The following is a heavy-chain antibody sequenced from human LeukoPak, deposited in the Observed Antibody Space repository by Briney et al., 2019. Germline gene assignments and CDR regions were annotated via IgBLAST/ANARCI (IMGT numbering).Heavy chain of an antibody. CDR1: GFTVSSNY. CDR2: IYSDGST. J-gene: IGHJ4*02. Sequence: GGSLRLSCAASGFTVSSNYMSWVRQAPGKGLEWVSLIYSDGSTYYAESVKGRFTISRDNAQSTLYLQMNSLRAEDTAVYYCARFETLAAKPFEYWGQGTLVTVSS. CDR3: ARFETLAAKPFEY. D-gene: IGHD6-19*01. V-gene: IGHV3-66*01.